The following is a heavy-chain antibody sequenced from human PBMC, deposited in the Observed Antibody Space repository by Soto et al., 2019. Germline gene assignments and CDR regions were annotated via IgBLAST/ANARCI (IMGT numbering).Heavy chain of an antibody. J-gene: IGHJ5*02. D-gene: IGHD6-19*01. CDR3: ARDSGYSSGWYERWFDP. CDR2: ISYDGSNK. Sequence: QVQLVESGGGVVQPGRSLRLSCAASGFTFSSYAMHWVRQAPGKGLEWVAVISYDGSNKYYADSVKGRFTISRDNSKNTLYLQMNSLRAEDTAVYYCARDSGYSSGWYERWFDPWGQGTLVTVSS. V-gene: IGHV3-30-3*01. CDR1: GFTFSSYA.